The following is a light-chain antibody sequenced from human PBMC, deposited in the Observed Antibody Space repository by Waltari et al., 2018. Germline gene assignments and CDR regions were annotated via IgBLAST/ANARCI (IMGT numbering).Light chain of an antibody. V-gene: IGLV2-8*01. CDR1: SSDVGGYNY. CDR3: SSYAGSNKGV. Sequence: QSALTQPPSASGSPGQSVTISCTGTSSDVGGYNYVHWYQQHPGKAPKLMIYEVSKRPSGVPDRFSGSKSGNTASLTVSGLQAEDEADYYCSSYAGSNKGVFGGGTKLTVL. CDR2: EVS. J-gene: IGLJ3*02.